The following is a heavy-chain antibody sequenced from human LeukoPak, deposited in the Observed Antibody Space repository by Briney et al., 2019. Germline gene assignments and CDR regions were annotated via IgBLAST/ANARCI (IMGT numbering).Heavy chain of an antibody. D-gene: IGHD5-24*01. J-gene: IGHJ4*02. CDR1: GYTFSDYY. Sequence: RASVKVSCKASGYTFSDYYIHWVRQAPGQGLVWMGWINPKRGGTKYAQKFQGRVTMTRDTSTSTVYMELSSLRSEDTAVYYCAREIGPIQLHLWGSAFDYWGQGTLVTVSS. V-gene: IGHV1-2*02. CDR2: INPKRGGT. CDR3: AREIGPIQLHLWGSAFDY.